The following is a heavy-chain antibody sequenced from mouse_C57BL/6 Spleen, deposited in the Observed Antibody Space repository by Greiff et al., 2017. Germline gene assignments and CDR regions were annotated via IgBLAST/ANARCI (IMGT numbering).Heavy chain of an antibody. Sequence: QVQLQQSGAELVKPGASVKLSCKASGYTFTSYWMQWVKQRPGQGLEWIGEIDPSDSYTNYNQKFKGKATLTVDTSSSTAYMQLSSLTSEDSAVYYCARWTTVVVFDYWGQGTTLTVSS. D-gene: IGHD1-1*01. J-gene: IGHJ2*01. CDR3: ARWTTVVVFDY. CDR1: GYTFTSYW. V-gene: IGHV1-50*01. CDR2: IDPSDSYT.